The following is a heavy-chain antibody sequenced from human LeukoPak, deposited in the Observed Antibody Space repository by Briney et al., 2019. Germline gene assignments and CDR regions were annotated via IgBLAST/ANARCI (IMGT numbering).Heavy chain of an antibody. CDR2: IYYSGST. V-gene: IGHV4-39*07. D-gene: IGHD3-9*01. Sequence: SETLSLTCTVSGGSISSSSYYWGWIRQPPGKGLEWIGSIYYSGSTYYNPPLKSRVTISVDTSKNQFSLKLSSVTAADTAVYYCARAYDILTGYSDYWGQGTLVTVSS. CDR1: GGSISSSSYY. J-gene: IGHJ4*02. CDR3: ARAYDILTGYSDY.